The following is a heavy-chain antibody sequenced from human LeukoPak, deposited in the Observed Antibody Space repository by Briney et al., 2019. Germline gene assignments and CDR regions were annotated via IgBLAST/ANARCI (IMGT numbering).Heavy chain of an antibody. V-gene: IGHV1-2*02. CDR2: INPNSGGT. CDR1: GYTFTGYY. Sequence: ASVKVSCKASGYTFTGYYMHWVRQAPGQGLEWMGWINPNSGGTHYAQKFQGRVTMTRDTSISTAYMELSRLRSDYTPVYYCARGLLRYRYGMDVWGQGTTVTVSS. CDR3: ARGLLRYRYGMDV. J-gene: IGHJ6*02. D-gene: IGHD3-9*01.